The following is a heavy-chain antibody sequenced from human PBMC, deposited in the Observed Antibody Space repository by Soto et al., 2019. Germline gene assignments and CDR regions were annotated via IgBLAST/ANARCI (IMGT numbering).Heavy chain of an antibody. CDR2: ISYDGSNK. J-gene: IGHJ6*02. CDR3: ARSIVGATNPYYGMDV. V-gene: IGHV3-30*03. Sequence: QVQLVESGGGVVQPRRSLRLSCAASGFTFSSYGMHWVRQAPGKGLEWVAVISYDGSNKYYADSVKGRFTISRDNSKNTLYLQMNSLRAEDTAVYYCARSIVGATNPYYGMDVWGQGTTVTVSS. CDR1: GFTFSSYG. D-gene: IGHD1-26*01.